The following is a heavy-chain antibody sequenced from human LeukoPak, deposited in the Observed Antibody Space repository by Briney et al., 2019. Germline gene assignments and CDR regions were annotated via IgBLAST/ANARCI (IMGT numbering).Heavy chain of an antibody. CDR2: ISGSGGST. CDR3: AKESGYYGSGSYYSAGFFDY. CDR1: GFTFSSYA. V-gene: IGHV3-23*01. J-gene: IGHJ4*02. D-gene: IGHD3-10*01. Sequence: GGSLRLSCAASGFTFSSYAMSWVRQAPGKGLEWVSAISGSGGSTYYADSVKGRFTISRDNSKNTLYLQMNSLRAEDTAVYYCAKESGYYGSGSYYSAGFFDYWSQGTLVTVSS.